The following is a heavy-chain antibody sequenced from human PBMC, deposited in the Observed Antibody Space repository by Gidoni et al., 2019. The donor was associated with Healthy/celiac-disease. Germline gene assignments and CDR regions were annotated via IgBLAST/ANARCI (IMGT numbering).Heavy chain of an antibody. J-gene: IGHJ3*02. CDR1: GRTFSSYA. CDR3: ARDTVDWNDAGWGYAFDI. D-gene: IGHD1-1*01. CDR2: FIPIFGTA. V-gene: IGHV1-69*01. Sequence: QVQLVQSGAEVKKPGSSVKVSCKASGRTFSSYAISWVRQAPGQGLEWMGGFIPIFGTANYAQKYQGRVTITADESTSTAYMELSSLRSEDTAVYYCARDTVDWNDAGWGYAFDIWGQGTMVTVSS.